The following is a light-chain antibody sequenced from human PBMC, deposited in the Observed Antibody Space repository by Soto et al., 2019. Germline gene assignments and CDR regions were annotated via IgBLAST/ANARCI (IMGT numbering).Light chain of an antibody. CDR3: QQYSNWPLT. V-gene: IGKV3-15*01. J-gene: IGKJ5*01. CDR1: QSVSSN. CDR2: GAS. Sequence: IIMTQSPATLSVSPCERATLSCRASQSVSSNLAWYQQKPGQAPRLLIFGASTRAAGIPARFSGSGSGTEFTLTISSLQSEDFAVYYCQQYSNWPLTFGGGTRLEIK.